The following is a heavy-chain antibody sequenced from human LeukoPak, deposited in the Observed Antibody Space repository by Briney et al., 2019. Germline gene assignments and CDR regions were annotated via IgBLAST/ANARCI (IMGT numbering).Heavy chain of an antibody. V-gene: IGHV4-34*09. D-gene: IGHD4-11*01. Sequence: SETLSLTCAVSGESFSGSFWTWIRQSPGKGLEWIGEIDNNGITNYNPSLTSRVTMSVDTSKNQFSLKLSSVTAADTAIYYCARDHTETSSLNFRNYYYYGMDIWGQGTTVIVSS. CDR1: GESFSGSF. CDR3: ARDHTETSSLNFRNYYYYGMDI. J-gene: IGHJ6*02. CDR2: IDNNGIT.